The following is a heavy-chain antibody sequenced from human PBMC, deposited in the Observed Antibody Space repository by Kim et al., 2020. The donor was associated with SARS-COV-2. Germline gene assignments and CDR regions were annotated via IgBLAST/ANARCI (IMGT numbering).Heavy chain of an antibody. Sequence: SETLSLTCTVSGGSIGSSSYYWDWIRQPPGKGLEWIGNIYYSGSTSYNPSLKSRVTISVDTSKNQFSLNLSSVTAADTAIYYCARHAGRLQWSFDYWGQGTLVTVSS. J-gene: IGHJ4*02. CDR3: ARHAGRLQWSFDY. V-gene: IGHV4-39*01. CDR2: IYYSGST. D-gene: IGHD4-4*01. CDR1: GGSIGSSSYY.